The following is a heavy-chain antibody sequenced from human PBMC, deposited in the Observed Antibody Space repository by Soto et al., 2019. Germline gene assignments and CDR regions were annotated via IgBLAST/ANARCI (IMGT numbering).Heavy chain of an antibody. CDR3: ASTKYDSSAYYYWYLGL. CDR2: ISGSFGST. V-gene: IGHV3-23*01. J-gene: IGHJ2*01. Sequence: GGSLRLSCVASGFSFSSYAMNWVRQAPGKGLEWVSTISGSFGSTYYADSVKGRFTISRNNSLNILYLQMDNLGADDTAVYYCASTKYDSSAYYYWYLGLWGRGTLVTVSS. CDR1: GFSFSSYA. D-gene: IGHD3-22*01.